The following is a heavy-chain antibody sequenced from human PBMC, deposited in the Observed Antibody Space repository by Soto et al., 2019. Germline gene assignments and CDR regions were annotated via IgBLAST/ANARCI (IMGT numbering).Heavy chain of an antibody. CDR1: GFTFSSYW. CDR3: ARVVRRSSSSSYYYGMDV. D-gene: IGHD6-6*01. V-gene: IGHV3-74*01. CDR2: INSDGSST. Sequence: GGSLRLSCAASGFTFSSYWMHWVRQAPGKGLVWVSRINSDGSSTSYADSVKGRFTISRDNAKNTLYLQMNSRRAEDTAVYYCARVVRRSSSSSYYYGMDVWGQGTPVTVSS. J-gene: IGHJ6*02.